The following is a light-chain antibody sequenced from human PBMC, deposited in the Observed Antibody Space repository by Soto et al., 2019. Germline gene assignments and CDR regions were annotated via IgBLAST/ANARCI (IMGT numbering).Light chain of an antibody. CDR2: GAS. V-gene: IGKV3-20*01. CDR3: QQFGNSPYT. J-gene: IGKJ2*01. CDR1: QSVSSSY. Sequence: EIVLTQSPGTLSLSPGERATLSCRASQSVSSSYLAWYQQKPGQTPRLLIYGASSRATGIPDRFSGSGSGTDFTLTISRLAPEDFAVYYCQQFGNSPYTFGQGTKLDIK.